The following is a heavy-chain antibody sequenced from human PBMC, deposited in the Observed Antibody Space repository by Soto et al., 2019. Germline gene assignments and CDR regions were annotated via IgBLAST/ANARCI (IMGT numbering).Heavy chain of an antibody. Sequence: SLSLTCEVSGGSLTGYYWIWDRQTPGKGLEWIGEINDSGTTYYNPSFKSRLTISINTAKRQISLRLTSVTAADTGVYYCQGGDFWGQGTRVTVSS. J-gene: IGHJ4*02. CDR3: QGGDF. CDR1: GGSLTGYY. V-gene: IGHV4-34*01. CDR2: INDSGTT. D-gene: IGHD3-16*01.